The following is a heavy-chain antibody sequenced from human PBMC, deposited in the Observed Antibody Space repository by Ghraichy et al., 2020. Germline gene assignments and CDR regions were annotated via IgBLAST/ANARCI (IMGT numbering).Heavy chain of an antibody. J-gene: IGHJ5*02. Sequence: GALSLTCTVSGGSISSYYWSWIRQPAGKGLEWIGRIYTSGSTNYNPSLKSRVTMSVDTSKNQFSLKLSSVTAADTAVYYCARVNTIFGVGMGWFDPWGQGTLVTVSS. CDR1: GGSISSYY. D-gene: IGHD3-3*01. CDR3: ARVNTIFGVGMGWFDP. CDR2: IYTSGST. V-gene: IGHV4-4*07.